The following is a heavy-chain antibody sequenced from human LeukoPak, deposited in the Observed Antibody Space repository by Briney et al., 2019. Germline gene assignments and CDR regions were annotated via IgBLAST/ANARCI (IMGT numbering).Heavy chain of an antibody. CDR3: AKAYEWELLSYFDY. Sequence: GGSLRLSCATSGFTFSNYEMNWGRQTPGKGLELVSYISDNGRTSYYADSVKGRFTISRDNAKNSLYLQMNSLRAEDTAVYYCAKAYEWELLSYFDYWGQGTLVTVSS. CDR1: GFTFSNYE. D-gene: IGHD1-26*01. CDR2: ISDNGRTS. V-gene: IGHV3-48*03. J-gene: IGHJ4*02.